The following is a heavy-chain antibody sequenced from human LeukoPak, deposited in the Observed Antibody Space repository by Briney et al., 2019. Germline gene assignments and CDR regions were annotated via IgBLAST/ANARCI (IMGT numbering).Heavy chain of an antibody. D-gene: IGHD3-16*02. CDR1: EFTFSSYS. CDR3: AKGEKTRPFGGVIDY. J-gene: IGHJ4*02. Sequence: PGGSLRLSCAASEFTFSSYSMNWVRQAPGKGLEWVSYITNSGNSKSYADSVKGRFTISRDNSKNTLYLQMNSLRAEDTAVYYCAKGEKTRPFGGVIDYWGQGTLVTVSS. V-gene: IGHV3-48*04. CDR2: ITNSGNSK.